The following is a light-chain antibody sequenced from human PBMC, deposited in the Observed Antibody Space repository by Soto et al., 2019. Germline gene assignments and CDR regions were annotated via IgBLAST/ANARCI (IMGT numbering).Light chain of an antibody. CDR3: QTWASSGIRV. CDR2: LSSDGRH. J-gene: IGLJ3*02. Sequence: QLVLTQSPSASASLGASVKLTCTLSTGHSSYAIAWHQQQPEKGPRYLMKLSSDGRHIKGDGIPDRFSGSSSGAERYLTISSLQSEDEADYYCQTWASSGIRVFGGGTKVTVL. CDR1: TGHSSYA. V-gene: IGLV4-69*01.